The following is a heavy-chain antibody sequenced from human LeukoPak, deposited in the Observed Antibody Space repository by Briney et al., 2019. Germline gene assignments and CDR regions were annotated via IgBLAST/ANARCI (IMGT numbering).Heavy chain of an antibody. D-gene: IGHD3-3*01. CDR1: GFTFSSYS. J-gene: IGHJ5*02. CDR3: ASDARTIFGVVIT. Sequence: PGGSLRLSCAASGFTFSSYSMNWVRQAPGKGLEWVSSISSSSSYIYYADSVKGGFTISRDNAKNSLYLQMNSLRAEDTAVYYCASDARTIFGVVITWGQGTLVTVSS. CDR2: ISSSSSYI. V-gene: IGHV3-21*01.